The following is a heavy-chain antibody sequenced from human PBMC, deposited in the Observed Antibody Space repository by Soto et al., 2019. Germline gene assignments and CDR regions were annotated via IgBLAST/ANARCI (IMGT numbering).Heavy chain of an antibody. J-gene: IGHJ3*02. CDR3: ARMHYYDSSGYYDAFDI. CDR2: ISYDGSNK. D-gene: IGHD3-22*01. CDR1: GFTFSSYA. Sequence: PGGSLRLSCAASGFTFSSYAMHWVRQAPGKGLEWVAVISYDGSNKYYADPVKGRFTISRDNSKNTLYLQMNSLRAEDTAVYYCARMHYYDSSGYYDAFDIWGQGTMVTVSS. V-gene: IGHV3-30-3*01.